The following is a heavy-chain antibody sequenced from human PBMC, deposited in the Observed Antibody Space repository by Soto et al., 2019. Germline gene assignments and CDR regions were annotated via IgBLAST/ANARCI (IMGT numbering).Heavy chain of an antibody. J-gene: IGHJ4*02. CDR1: GFTFTSSA. Sequence: VASVKVSCKASGFTFTSSAVQWVRQARGQRLEGIGWIVVGSGNTNYAQKFQERVTITRDMSTSTAYMELSSLRSEDTAVYYYAAVPGVVPADTFGYWGQGTLVTVSS. D-gene: IGHD2-2*01. CDR2: IVVGSGNT. CDR3: AAVPGVVPADTFGY. V-gene: IGHV1-58*01.